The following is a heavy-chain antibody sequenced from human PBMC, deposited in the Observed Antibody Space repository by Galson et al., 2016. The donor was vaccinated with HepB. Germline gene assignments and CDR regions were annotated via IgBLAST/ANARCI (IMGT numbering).Heavy chain of an antibody. Sequence: QVHLQESGPGLVKPSETLALTCTVSGGSVSSASHYWSWVRQPTGKGLEWIGYISDNESTNYNPSLKGRVTISLAVSSNQCSLRRNPVIAADTAVYYFAKDEGFYNGMDFWGQGTTVTVSS. D-gene: IGHD2-2*02. J-gene: IGHJ6*02. CDR2: ISDNEST. CDR1: GGSVSSASHY. CDR3: AKDEGFYNGMDF. V-gene: IGHV4-61*01.